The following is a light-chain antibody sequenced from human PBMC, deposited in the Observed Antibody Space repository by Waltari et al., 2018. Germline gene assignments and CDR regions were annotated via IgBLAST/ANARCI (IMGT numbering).Light chain of an antibody. Sequence: LVLTQSPSASASLGASVKLTCTLSSGYSSNVIAWLQQQPGKGPRYLMKVNSDGSHRKGDDIPDRFSASNSGTECYLTISSLQSEDEADYYGQTGGHGTWVFGGGTKLTVL. V-gene: IGLV4-69*01. CDR2: VNSDGSH. CDR1: SGYSSNV. J-gene: IGLJ3*02. CDR3: QTGGHGTWV.